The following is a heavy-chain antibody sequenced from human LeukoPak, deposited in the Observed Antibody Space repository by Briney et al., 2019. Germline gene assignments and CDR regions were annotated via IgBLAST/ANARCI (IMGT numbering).Heavy chain of an antibody. V-gene: IGHV3-11*01. J-gene: IGHJ3*02. D-gene: IGHD6-19*01. Sequence: PGGSLRLSCAVSGFTFSDYYMSWIRQAPGKGLEWVSYISSSGSTIYYADSVKGRFTIPRDNAKNSLYLQMNSLRAEDTAVYYCARDSSGWLDAFYIWGQGTMVTLSS. CDR3: ARDSSGWLDAFYI. CDR1: GFTFSDYY. CDR2: ISSSGSTI.